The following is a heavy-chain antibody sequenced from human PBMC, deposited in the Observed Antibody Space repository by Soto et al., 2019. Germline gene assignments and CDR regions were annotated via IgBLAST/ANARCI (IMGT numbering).Heavy chain of an antibody. V-gene: IGHV1-2*04. CDR3: ARAWGASNDIVVVPAAMAPHAFDI. CDR2: INPNSGGT. CDR1: GYTFTGYY. J-gene: IGHJ3*02. Sequence: GASVKVSCKASGYTFTGYYMHWVRQAPGQGLEWMGWINPNSGGTNYAQKFQGWVTMTRDTSISTAYMELSRLRSDDTAVYYCARAWGASNDIVVVPAAMAPHAFDIWGQGTMVTVSS. D-gene: IGHD2-2*01.